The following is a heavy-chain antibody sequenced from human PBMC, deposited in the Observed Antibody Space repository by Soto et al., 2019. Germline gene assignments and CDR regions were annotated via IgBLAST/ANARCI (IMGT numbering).Heavy chain of an antibody. V-gene: IGHV1-58*02. CDR1: GFTFSRSA. J-gene: IGHJ4*02. Sequence: SVKVSCKASGFTFSRSAMQWVRQARGQRLEWIGWIVVGSGNTNYAQKFQERVTITSDMSTSTAYMELSSLRSEDTAVYYCARGGGIVVVTAPYDHWGQGTPVTVSS. CDR2: IVVGSGNT. D-gene: IGHD2-21*02. CDR3: ARGGGIVVVTAPYDH.